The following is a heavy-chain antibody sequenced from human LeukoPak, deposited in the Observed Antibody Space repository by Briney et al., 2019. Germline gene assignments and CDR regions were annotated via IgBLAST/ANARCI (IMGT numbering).Heavy chain of an antibody. CDR2: ISRSGSSI. D-gene: IGHD6-19*01. J-gene: IGHJ3*02. CDR3: ARDGYSSGWPFRTSHDDAFDI. Sequence: PGGSLRLSCAASGFTFSDYDMSWIRQAPGKGLEWVSYISRSGSSIYYADSVKGRFTISRDNAKNSLYLQMNSLRAEDTAVYYCARDGYSSGWPFRTSHDDAFDIWGKGTMVTVSS. V-gene: IGHV3-11*01. CDR1: GFTFSDYD.